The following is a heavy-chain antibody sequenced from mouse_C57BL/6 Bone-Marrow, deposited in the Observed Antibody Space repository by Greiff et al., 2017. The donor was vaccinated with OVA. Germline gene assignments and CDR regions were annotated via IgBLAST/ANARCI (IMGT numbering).Heavy chain of an antibody. CDR1: GYTFTTYP. D-gene: IGHD4-1*01. Sequence: QVQLKQSGAELVKPGASVKMSCKASGYTFTTYPIEWMKQNHGKSLEWIGNFHPYNDDTKYNEKFKGKATLTVDTSSSTAYMQLSSLTSEDSAVYYCARRMGPFAYWGQGTLVTVSA. V-gene: IGHV1-47*01. CDR2: FHPYNDDT. CDR3: ARRMGPFAY. J-gene: IGHJ3*01.